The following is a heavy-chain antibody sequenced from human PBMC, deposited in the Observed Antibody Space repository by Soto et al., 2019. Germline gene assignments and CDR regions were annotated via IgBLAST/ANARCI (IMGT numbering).Heavy chain of an antibody. D-gene: IGHD2-2*01. CDR1: GGTFSSYA. CDR2: IIPIFGTA. J-gene: IGHJ4*02. Sequence: QVQLVQSGAEVKKPGSSVKVSCKASGGTFSSYAISWVRQAPGQGLEWMGGIIPIFGTANYAQKFQGRVTITADESTSTAYMELSSLRSEDTAVYYCARDMMDCCSTSCLANYFDYWGQGTLVTVSS. CDR3: ARDMMDCCSTSCLANYFDY. V-gene: IGHV1-69*01.